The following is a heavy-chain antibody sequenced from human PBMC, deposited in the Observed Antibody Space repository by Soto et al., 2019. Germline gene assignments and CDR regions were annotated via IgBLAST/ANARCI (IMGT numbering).Heavy chain of an antibody. Sequence: SEPLSLTCTVSGGSISIGGYYWSWIRQHPGKGLEWIGYTYYSGSTYYNPSLKIRVTISVDTSKNQFSPKLSSVTAADTAVYYCAGGSRDYYDSSGYFDYWGPGTLVTVSS. V-gene: IGHV4-31*03. CDR1: GGSISIGGYY. J-gene: IGHJ4*02. CDR2: TYYSGST. D-gene: IGHD3-22*01. CDR3: AGGSRDYYDSSGYFDY.